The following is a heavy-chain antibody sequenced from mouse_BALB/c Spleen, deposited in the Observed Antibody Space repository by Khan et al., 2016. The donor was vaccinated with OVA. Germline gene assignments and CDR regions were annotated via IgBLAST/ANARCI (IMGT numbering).Heavy chain of an antibody. Sequence: EVQLQESGPGLVKPSQSLSLTCTVTGYSITSDYAWNWIRQFPGNKLEWMGYISYSGNTKYNPSLKSRISVTRATSKNQFFLQLHSVTTEDTATFYCARMSGCDFDFWGQGTTLTVSS. CDR3: ARMSGCDFDF. CDR1: GYSITSDYA. D-gene: IGHD4-1*01. J-gene: IGHJ2*01. V-gene: IGHV3-2*02. CDR2: ISYSGNT.